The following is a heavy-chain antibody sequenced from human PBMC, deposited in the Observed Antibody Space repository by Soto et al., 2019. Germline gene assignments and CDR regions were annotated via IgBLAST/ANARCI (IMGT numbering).Heavy chain of an antibody. D-gene: IGHD3-3*01. V-gene: IGHV3-21*01. Sequence: GGSLRLSCAASGFTFSSYSMNWVRQAPGKGLEWVSSISSSSSYIYYADSVKGRFTISRDNAKNSLYLQMNSLRAEDTAVYYCARSWSPHRRYYDFWSGPNDYWGQGTLVTVSS. J-gene: IGHJ4*02. CDR3: ARSWSPHRRYYDFWSGPNDY. CDR1: GFTFSSYS. CDR2: ISSSSSYI.